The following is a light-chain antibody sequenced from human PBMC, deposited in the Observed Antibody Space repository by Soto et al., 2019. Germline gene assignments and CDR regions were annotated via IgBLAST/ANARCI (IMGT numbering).Light chain of an antibody. Sequence: EIVMTQSPATLSVSPGERATLSCSASQSISSRLAWYQQKRGQPPRLLIHGASTRATGIPSRFSGSGSGTEYTLTISSLQSEDFAVYSCQQYSSWPPWTFGQGTKVEI. J-gene: IGKJ1*01. CDR3: QQYSSWPPWT. V-gene: IGKV3-15*01. CDR2: GAS. CDR1: QSISSR.